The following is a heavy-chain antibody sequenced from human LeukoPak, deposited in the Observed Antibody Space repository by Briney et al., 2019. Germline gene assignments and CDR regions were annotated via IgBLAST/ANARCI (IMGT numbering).Heavy chain of an antibody. CDR3: ASLRELDALDI. V-gene: IGHV1-2*02. CDR1: GGTFSSYA. D-gene: IGHD5-24*01. J-gene: IGHJ3*02. Sequence: ASVKVSCKASGGTFSSYAISWVRQAPGQGLEWMGGINPNSGGTNYAQKFQGRVTMTRDTSISTAYMELSRLRSDDTAVYYCASLRELDALDIWGQGTMVTVSS. CDR2: INPNSGGT.